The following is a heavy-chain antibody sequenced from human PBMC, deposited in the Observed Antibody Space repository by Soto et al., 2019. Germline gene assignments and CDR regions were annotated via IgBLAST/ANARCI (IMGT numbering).Heavy chain of an antibody. CDR2: IGHLENT. D-gene: IGHD5-12*01. CDR3: ARGGGNDPFDS. Sequence: QLRLQESGSGVVRTSETLSLTCTVSGGSITHGGFSWSWIRQSPGKGLEWIGYIGHLENTYFHPTFKSHMTISIDRSKNQFSLNLSSVTAADRAVYYCARGGGNDPFDSWGQGVLVSVSS. V-gene: IGHV4-30-2*06. CDR1: GGSITHGGFS. J-gene: IGHJ4*02.